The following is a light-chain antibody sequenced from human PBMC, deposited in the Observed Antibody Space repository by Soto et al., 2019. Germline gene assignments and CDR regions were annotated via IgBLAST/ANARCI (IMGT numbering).Light chain of an antibody. CDR1: SNDVGLYKY. V-gene: IGLV2-14*01. CDR2: EVS. Sequence: QSVLTQPASVSGSPGQSITMSCTGTSNDVGLYKYVSWYQQHPGKAPKLIIYEVSNRPSGVSNRFSGSKSGNTASLTISGLQAEDEADYFCSSYASSTALIFGGGTKLTVL. J-gene: IGLJ2*01. CDR3: SSYASSTALI.